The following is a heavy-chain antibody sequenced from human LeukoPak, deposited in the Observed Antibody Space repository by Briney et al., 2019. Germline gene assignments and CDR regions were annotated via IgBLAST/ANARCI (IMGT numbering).Heavy chain of an antibody. CDR1: GGSISSYY. J-gene: IGHJ4*02. Sequence: SETLSLTCTVSGGSISSYYWSWIRQPPGKGLEWIGYIHYSGSTNYNPSLKSRVTISVDTSKNQFSLKLSSVTAADTAVYYCASAYYYDSSGYHSDYWGQGTLVTVSS. D-gene: IGHD3-22*01. V-gene: IGHV4-59*01. CDR3: ASAYYYDSSGYHSDY. CDR2: IHYSGST.